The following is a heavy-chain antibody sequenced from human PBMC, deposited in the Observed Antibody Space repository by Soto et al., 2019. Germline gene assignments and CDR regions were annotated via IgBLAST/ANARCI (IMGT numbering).Heavy chain of an antibody. CDR3: ARRSLYCSGGSCYEGYNWFDP. Sequence: QVQLVQSGAEVKKPGSSVKVSCKASGGTFSSYAISWVRQAPGQGLEWMGGIIPIFGTANYAQKFQGRVTITADESTSTGYMELSSLRSEDTAVYYCARRSLYCSGGSCYEGYNWFDPWGQGTLVTVSS. CDR2: IIPIFGTA. J-gene: IGHJ5*02. D-gene: IGHD2-15*01. CDR1: GGTFSSYA. V-gene: IGHV1-69*01.